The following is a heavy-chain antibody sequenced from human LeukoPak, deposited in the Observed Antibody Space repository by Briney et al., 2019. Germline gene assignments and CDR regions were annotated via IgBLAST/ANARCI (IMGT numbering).Heavy chain of an antibody. CDR2: ISSSSSYI. CDR1: GFTFSSYS. J-gene: IGHJ6*02. V-gene: IGHV3-21*01. Sequence: GGSLRLSCAASGFTFSSYSMNWFRQAPGKGLEWVSSISSSSSYIYYADSVKGRFTISRDNAKNSLYLQMNSLRAEDTAVYYCARYSLIKGMDVWGQGTTVTVSS. D-gene: IGHD2-21*01. CDR3: ARYSLIKGMDV.